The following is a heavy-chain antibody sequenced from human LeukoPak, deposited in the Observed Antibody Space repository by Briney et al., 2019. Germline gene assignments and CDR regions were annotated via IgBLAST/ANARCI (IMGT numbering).Heavy chain of an antibody. CDR2: INPNSGGT. J-gene: IGHJ4*02. D-gene: IGHD6-13*01. CDR1: GYTFTGYY. CDR3: ARRGIAAAGIDY. Sequence: ASVKVSCKASGYTFTGYYMHWVRQAPGQGLEWMGWINPNSGGTNYAQKFQGRVTMTRDTSISTAYMELSRLRYDDTAVYYCARRGIAAAGIDYWGQGTLVTVSS. V-gene: IGHV1-2*02.